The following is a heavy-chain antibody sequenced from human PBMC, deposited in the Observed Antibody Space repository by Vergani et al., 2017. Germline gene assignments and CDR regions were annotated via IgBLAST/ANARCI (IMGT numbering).Heavy chain of an antibody. CDR2: ISGGSNFI. D-gene: IGHD1-1*01. J-gene: IGHJ6*02. Sequence: EVQLVESGGALVKPGGSLRPAGEASGCNLNTYTMKWVRQGPGKGLEWVSSISGGSNFIYYADSVKGRFSISRDNAQTSLYLQMNSLRAEDTAVYYCAREVPPPYYYYSLNVCVQGTTVTVSS. CDR3: AREVPPPYYYYSLNV. CDR1: GCNLNTYT. V-gene: IGHV3-21*01.